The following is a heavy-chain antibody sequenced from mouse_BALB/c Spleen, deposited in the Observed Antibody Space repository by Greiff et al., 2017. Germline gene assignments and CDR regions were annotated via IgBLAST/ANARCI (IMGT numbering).Heavy chain of an antibody. Sequence: EVQRVESGAELVKPGASVKLSCTASGFNIKDTYMHWVKQRPEQGLEWIGRIDPANGTTKYDPKFQGKATITADTSSNTAYLQLSSLTSEDTAVYYCARNPVYAMDYWGQGTSVTVSS. CDR1: GFNIKDTY. CDR2: IDPANGTT. CDR3: ARNPVYAMDY. J-gene: IGHJ4*01. V-gene: IGHV14-3*02.